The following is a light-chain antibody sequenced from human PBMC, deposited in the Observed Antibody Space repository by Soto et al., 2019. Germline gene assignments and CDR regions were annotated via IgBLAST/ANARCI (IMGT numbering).Light chain of an antibody. CDR2: AAS. CDR3: QKYNSAPRT. Sequence: DIQMTQSPSSLSASVGDRVTITCRASQGISNYLAWYQQKPGKVPKLLIYAASTLQSGVLSRFSGSGSGTDFTLTISSLQPEDVATYYCQKYNSAPRTFGQGTKVHIK. V-gene: IGKV1-27*01. J-gene: IGKJ1*01. CDR1: QGISNY.